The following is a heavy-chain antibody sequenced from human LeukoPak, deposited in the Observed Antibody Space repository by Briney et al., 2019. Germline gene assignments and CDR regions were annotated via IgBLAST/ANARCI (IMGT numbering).Heavy chain of an antibody. CDR2: ISGSGGST. D-gene: IGHD3-10*01. CDR3: AKDPGYYGSGSYYHFDY. V-gene: IGHV3-23*01. Sequence: GGSLRLSCAASGFTFSSYAMSWVRQAPGKGLEWVSAISGSGGSTYYADSVKGRFAISRDNSKNTLYLQMNSLRAEDTAVYYCAKDPGYYGSGSYYHFDYWGQGTLVTVSS. CDR1: GFTFSSYA. J-gene: IGHJ4*02.